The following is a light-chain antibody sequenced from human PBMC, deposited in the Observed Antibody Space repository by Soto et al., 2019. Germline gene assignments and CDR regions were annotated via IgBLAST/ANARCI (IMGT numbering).Light chain of an antibody. J-gene: IGLJ1*01. CDR3: QSYDSTLKGCV. CDR1: SYNIGADYE. Sequence: QSVLTQPPSVSGAPGQRVTISCTGGSYNIGADYEVHWYQQLPGTAPKLLIYGNTNRPSGVPDRFSGSKSGSSASLAITGLQAEDEAEYYCQSYDSTLKGCVFGTGTKLTVL. CDR2: GNT. V-gene: IGLV1-40*01.